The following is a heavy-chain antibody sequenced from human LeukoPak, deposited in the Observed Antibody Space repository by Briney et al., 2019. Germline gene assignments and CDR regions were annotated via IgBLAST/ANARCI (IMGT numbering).Heavy chain of an antibody. Sequence: SETLSLTCTVSGGSLSSYYWSWIRQPPGKGLEWIGYIYYSGSTNYNPSLKSRVTISVDTSKNQFSLKLSSVTAADTAVYYCARVRGIQLWAFDYWGQGTLVTVSS. CDR3: ARVRGIQLWAFDY. CDR1: GGSLSSYY. V-gene: IGHV4-59*01. D-gene: IGHD5-18*01. CDR2: IYYSGST. J-gene: IGHJ4*02.